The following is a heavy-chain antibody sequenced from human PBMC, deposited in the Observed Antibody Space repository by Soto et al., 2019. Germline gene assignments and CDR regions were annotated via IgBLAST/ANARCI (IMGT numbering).Heavy chain of an antibody. CDR2: ISYDGSNK. V-gene: IGHV3-30-3*01. D-gene: IGHD3-10*02. CDR1: GFTFSSYA. CDR3: ARDFAIMATTLFGDY. J-gene: IGHJ4*02. Sequence: QVQLVEAGGGVVQPGRSLRLSCAASGFTFSSYAMHWVRQAPGKGLECVAVISYDGSNKYYADSVKGRFIISRDNSKNALYLQMDRLRDEDTAVYYCARDFAIMATTLFGDYWGQGTLVTVSS.